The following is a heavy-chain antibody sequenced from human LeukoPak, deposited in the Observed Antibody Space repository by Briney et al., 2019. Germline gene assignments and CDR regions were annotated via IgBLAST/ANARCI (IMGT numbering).Heavy chain of an antibody. D-gene: IGHD2-15*01. CDR2: IYYSGST. V-gene: IGHV4-59*01. CDR3: ARVGGYCSGGSCYSPYYDSHAFDI. J-gene: IGHJ3*02. Sequence: SETLSLTCTVSGGSISSYYWSWIRQPPGKGLEWIGYIYYSGSTNYNPSLKSRVTISVDTSKNQFSLKLSSVTAADTAAYYCARVGGYCSGGSCYSPYYDSHAFDIWGQGTMVTVSS. CDR1: GGSISSYY.